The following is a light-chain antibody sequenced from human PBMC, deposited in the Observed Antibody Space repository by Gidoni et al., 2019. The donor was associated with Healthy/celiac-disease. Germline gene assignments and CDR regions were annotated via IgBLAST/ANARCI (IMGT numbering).Light chain of an antibody. J-gene: IGKJ2*01. CDR1: QSVSSY. CDR2: DAS. V-gene: IGKV3-11*01. Sequence: EIVLTQSPATLSLSPGERATLSCRASQSVSSYLAWYQQKPGQAPRLLIYDASTRATGIPARFSGSGSGTDFTLTISSLEPEAFAVYFCQQRSNWPRTFGQGTKLEIQ. CDR3: QQRSNWPRT.